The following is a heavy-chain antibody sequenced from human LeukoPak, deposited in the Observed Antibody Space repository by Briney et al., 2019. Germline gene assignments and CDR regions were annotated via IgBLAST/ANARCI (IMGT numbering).Heavy chain of an antibody. D-gene: IGHD6-19*01. CDR2: IGDNGDNT. V-gene: IGHV3-23*01. CDR3: AKVLNTAVADVDY. J-gene: IGHJ4*02. CDR1: GFTFSHYG. Sequence: GGSLRLSCAASGFTFSHYGMSWVRQAPGKGLEWVSGIGDNGDNTYYAESLKGRFTISRDESKSTLYLPMNDLRAEDTDIYYCAKVLNTAVADVDYWGQGTLVTVSS.